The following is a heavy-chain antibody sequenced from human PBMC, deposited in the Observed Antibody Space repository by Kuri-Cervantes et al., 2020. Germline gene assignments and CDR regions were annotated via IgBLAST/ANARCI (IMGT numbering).Heavy chain of an antibody. CDR3: AASLSAIGSFDY. Sequence: KVSCKGSGYIFTSYWIGWVRQMPGKGLEWMGIIDPGDSDTRYSPSFQGQVTISADKSISTAFLEWSSLKASDTAIYYCAASLSAIGSFDYWGQGTVVTVSS. J-gene: IGHJ4*02. CDR1: GYIFTSYW. D-gene: IGHD5-18*01. CDR2: IDPGDSDT. V-gene: IGHV5-51*01.